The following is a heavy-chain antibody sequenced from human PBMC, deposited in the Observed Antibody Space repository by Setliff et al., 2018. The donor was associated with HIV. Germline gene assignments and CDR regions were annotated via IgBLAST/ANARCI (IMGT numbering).Heavy chain of an antibody. CDR1: GFTFRNYN. V-gene: IGHV3-21*01. Sequence: GGSLRLSCAASGFTFRNYNFNWVRQAPGRGLEWVSSISIGSGAAIYYADSVQGRFTIFRDNAKNSVSLQMNSLRAEDTGVYYCATQTGFYNSHWYDYWGQGTMVTVSS. CDR3: ATQTGFYNSHWYDY. CDR2: ISIGSGAAI. D-gene: IGHD6-13*01. J-gene: IGHJ4*02.